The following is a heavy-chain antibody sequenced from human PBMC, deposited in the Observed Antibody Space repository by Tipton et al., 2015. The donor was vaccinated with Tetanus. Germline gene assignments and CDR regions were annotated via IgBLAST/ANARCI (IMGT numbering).Heavy chain of an antibody. V-gene: IGHV4-59*01. CDR2: IYYSGGT. J-gene: IGHJ5*02. CDR3: ARLYSYGSLYWFDP. Sequence: TLSLTCTVSGGSISPYYWSWIRQPPGKGLEWIGYIYYSGGTNYNPSLESRVTISVDTSKNQSSLKLRSVTAADTAVYYCARLYSYGSLYWFDPWGQGTLVTVSS. D-gene: IGHD5-18*01. CDR1: GGSISPYY.